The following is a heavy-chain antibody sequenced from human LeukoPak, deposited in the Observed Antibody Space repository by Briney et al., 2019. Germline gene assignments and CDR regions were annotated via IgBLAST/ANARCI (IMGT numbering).Heavy chain of an antibody. D-gene: IGHD3-10*01. CDR1: GFTFTSSA. V-gene: IGHV1-58*02. Sequence: SVKVSCKASGFTFTSSAMQWVRQARGQRLEWIGWIVVGSGNTNYAQKFQERVTITRDMSTSTAYMELNSLRSEDTAVYYCAAGRVVRGVGFDYWGQGTLVTVSS. CDR3: AAGRVVRGVGFDY. J-gene: IGHJ4*02. CDR2: IVVGSGNT.